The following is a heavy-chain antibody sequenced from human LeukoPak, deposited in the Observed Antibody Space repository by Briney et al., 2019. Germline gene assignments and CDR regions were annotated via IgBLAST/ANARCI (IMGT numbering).Heavy chain of an antibody. Sequence: SETLSLTCTVSGGSISSGNYYWNWIRQHPGKGLEWIGNIYYSGSTYYNPSLKSRVTISVDTSKNQFSLNLSSVTAADTAVYYCARDRRTGYGYQATDYWGQGTLVTVSS. D-gene: IGHD3-16*01. CDR3: ARDRRTGYGYQATDY. J-gene: IGHJ4*02. V-gene: IGHV4-31*03. CDR2: IYYSGST. CDR1: GGSISSGNYY.